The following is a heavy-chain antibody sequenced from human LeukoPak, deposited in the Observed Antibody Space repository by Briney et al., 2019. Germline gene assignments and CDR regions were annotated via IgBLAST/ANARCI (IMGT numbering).Heavy chain of an antibody. D-gene: IGHD3-22*01. Sequence: ASVKVSCKASGYTFTGYYMHWVRQAPGQGLEWMGWINPNSGGTNYAQKFQGRVTMTRDTSISTAYMELSRLRSDDTAVYYCARGIHPGKLYYGSSRYDYWGQGTLVTVSS. CDR2: INPNSGGT. V-gene: IGHV1-2*02. CDR1: GYTFTGYY. J-gene: IGHJ4*02. CDR3: ARGIHPGKLYYGSSRYDY.